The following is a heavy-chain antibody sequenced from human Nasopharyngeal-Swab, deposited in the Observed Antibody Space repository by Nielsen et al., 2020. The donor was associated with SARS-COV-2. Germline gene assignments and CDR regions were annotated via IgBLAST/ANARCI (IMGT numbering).Heavy chain of an antibody. CDR3: VRDSRKYCRNIDCYMGNRFDP. CDR2: ITHDETSK. Sequence: GESLKISCAASGFTLSSYAMHWVRQAPGKGLEWVSGITHDETSKDYADSVKGRFSVSRDNSKNTVYLQMSSLRSEDTAIYYCVRDSRKYCRNIDCYMGNRFDPWAQGTLVTVSS. CDR1: GFTLSSYA. D-gene: IGHD2-21*02. J-gene: IGHJ5*02. V-gene: IGHV3-30-3*01.